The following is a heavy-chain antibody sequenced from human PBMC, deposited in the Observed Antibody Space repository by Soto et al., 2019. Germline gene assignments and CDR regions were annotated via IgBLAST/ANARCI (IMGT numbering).Heavy chain of an antibody. CDR1: GFTFSGYS. CDR3: ARDELYTGGSDQLDY. V-gene: IGHV3-30-3*01. D-gene: IGHD1-26*01. CDR2: LASDGSNK. Sequence: QVQLVESGGGVGQPGRSLRLSCEASGFTFSGYSMHWVRQAPGKGLEWVAVLASDGSNKYYVDSVKGRFTISRDNSKNTLYLQMDSLRAEDTAVYYCARDELYTGGSDQLDYWGQGTLVSVSS. J-gene: IGHJ4*02.